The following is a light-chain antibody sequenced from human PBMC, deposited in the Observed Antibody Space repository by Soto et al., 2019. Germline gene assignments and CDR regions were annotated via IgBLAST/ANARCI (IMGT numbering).Light chain of an antibody. CDR1: QSVSTN. CDR2: GAS. J-gene: IGKJ1*01. CDR3: QQYNTWPRT. Sequence: EIVMTQSPATLSVSPGERATLSCRASQSVSTNFARYQQKPGQAPRLLIYGASTRATAVPARFTASGSGTEFTLTISSLQSEDFAVYYCQQYNTWPRTFGQGTKVDIK. V-gene: IGKV3-15*01.